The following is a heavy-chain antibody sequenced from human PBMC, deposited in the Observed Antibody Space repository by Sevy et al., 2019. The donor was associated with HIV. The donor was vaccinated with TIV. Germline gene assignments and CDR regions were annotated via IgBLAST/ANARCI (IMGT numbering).Heavy chain of an antibody. CDR1: GFTFNIYS. D-gene: IGHD2-8*01. V-gene: IGHV3-23*01. CDR3: AREGCTQPHDY. J-gene: IGHJ4*02. CDR2: LSFGCGKI. Sequence: GGSLRLSCAASGFTFNIYSMSWVRQTPGKGLEWVATLSFGCGKINHADSVKGRFTMSRVDSKNAVYLQMNNLRVEDTTIYYCAREGCTQPHDYWGQGTLVTVSS.